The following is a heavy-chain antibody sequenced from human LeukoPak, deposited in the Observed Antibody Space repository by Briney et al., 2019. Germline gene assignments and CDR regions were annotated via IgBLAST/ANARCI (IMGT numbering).Heavy chain of an antibody. CDR1: GFTFSSYG. CDR2: IKQDGSEK. J-gene: IGHJ4*02. D-gene: IGHD3-22*01. Sequence: GGSLRLSCAASGFTFSSYGMHWVRQAPGKGLEWVANIKQDGSEKYYVDSVKGRFTISRDNAKNSLYLQMNSLRAEDTAVYHCARDLYYDSDGVGYWGQGTQVTVSS. V-gene: IGHV3-7*01. CDR3: ARDLYYDSDGVGY.